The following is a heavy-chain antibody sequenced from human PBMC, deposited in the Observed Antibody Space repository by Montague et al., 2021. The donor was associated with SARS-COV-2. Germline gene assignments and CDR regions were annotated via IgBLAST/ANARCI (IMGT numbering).Heavy chain of an antibody. CDR2: IHHGGST. CDR1: GGSFSTYS. D-gene: IGHD3-10*01. V-gene: IGHV4-34*01. CDR3: ARLRDGVVPSPILGVGPYYSYYSMDV. Sequence: SETLSLTCAVHGGSFSTYSWNWIRQPPGKGLKWIGEIHHGGSTNYNPSLKSRVTISADTSKNQFSLKLTSVAAADTAVYYCARLRDGVVPSPILGVGPYYSYYSMDVWGRGTTVTVSS. J-gene: IGHJ6*03.